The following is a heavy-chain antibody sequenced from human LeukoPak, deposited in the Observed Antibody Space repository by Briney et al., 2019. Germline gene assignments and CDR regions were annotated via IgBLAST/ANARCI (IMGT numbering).Heavy chain of an antibody. CDR1: GFTVSSNY. D-gene: IGHD3-22*01. CDR2: IYSGGST. V-gene: IGHV3-66*01. J-gene: IGHJ4*02. Sequence: GGSLRLSCAASGFTVSSNYMSWVRQAPGKGLEWVSVIYSGGSTYYADSVKGRFTISRDNSKNTLYLQMNSLRAEDTAVCYCASGTTMIVVGNFDYWGQGTLVTVSS. CDR3: ASGTTMIVVGNFDY.